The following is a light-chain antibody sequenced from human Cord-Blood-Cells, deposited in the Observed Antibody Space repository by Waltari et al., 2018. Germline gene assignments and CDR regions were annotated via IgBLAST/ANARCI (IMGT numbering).Light chain of an antibody. CDR3: QQYNSYST. CDR1: QSISSW. CDR2: DAS. J-gene: IGKJ1*01. V-gene: IGKV1-5*01. Sequence: DIQMTQSPSTLSASVGDRVTITCRAIQSISSWLAWYQQKQGKAPKLLIYDASSLESGVPTRFSGSGSGTEFPLTISSLQPDDFATYYCQQYNSYSTFGQGTKVEIK.